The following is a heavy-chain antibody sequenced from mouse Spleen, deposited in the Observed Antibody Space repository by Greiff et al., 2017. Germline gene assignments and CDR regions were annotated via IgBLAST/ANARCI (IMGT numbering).Heavy chain of an antibody. J-gene: IGHJ4*01. CDR2: ISTYYGDA. V-gene: IGHV1S137*01. D-gene: IGHD4-1*01. CDR1: GYTFTDYA. CDR3: ARLTGTAMDY. Sequence: QVQLQQSGAELVRPGVSVKISCKGSGYTFTDYAMHWVKQSHAKSLEWIGVISTYYGDASYNQKFKGKATMTVDKSSSTAYMELARLTSEDSAIYYCARLTGTAMDYWGQGTSVTVSS.